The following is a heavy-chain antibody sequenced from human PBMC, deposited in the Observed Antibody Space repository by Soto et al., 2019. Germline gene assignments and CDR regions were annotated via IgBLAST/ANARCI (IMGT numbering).Heavy chain of an antibody. CDR2: ISSSSSTI. Sequence: EVQLVESGGGLVQPGGSLRLSCAASGFTFSIYSMNWVRQAPGKGLEWVSYISSSSSTIYYADSVKGRFTISRDNAKNSLYLQMNSLRDEDTAVYYCARGLYYYDSSGYWGYWGQGTLVTVSS. J-gene: IGHJ4*02. V-gene: IGHV3-48*02. CDR3: ARGLYYYDSSGYWGY. D-gene: IGHD3-22*01. CDR1: GFTFSIYS.